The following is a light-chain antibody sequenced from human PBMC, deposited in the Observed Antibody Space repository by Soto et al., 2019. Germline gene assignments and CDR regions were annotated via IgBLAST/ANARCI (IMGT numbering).Light chain of an antibody. J-gene: IGLJ1*01. CDR2: GNS. V-gene: IGLV1-40*01. Sequence: QSVLTQPPSVSGAPGQRVTISCTGSNSKNGAGYYVHWYQHLPGTAPNLLIYGNSNRPSGVLDRFSGSKSGTSASLAITGLQAEDEADYYCQSYDSSLSGYVFGTGTKVTVL. CDR1: NSKNGAGYY. CDR3: QSYDSSLSGYV.